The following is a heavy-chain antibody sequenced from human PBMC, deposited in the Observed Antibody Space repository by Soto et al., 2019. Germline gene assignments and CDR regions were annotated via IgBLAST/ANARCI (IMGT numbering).Heavy chain of an antibody. CDR3: ARDRDYEDFQGFDP. D-gene: IGHD4-17*01. J-gene: IGHJ5*02. Sequence: ASVKVCCKASGYTFTSYAMHWVRQAPGQRLEWMGWINAGNGNTKYSQKFQGRVTITRDTSASTAYMELSSLRSEDTAVYYCARDRDYEDFQGFDPWGQGTPVTVSS. V-gene: IGHV1-3*01. CDR2: INAGNGNT. CDR1: GYTFTSYA.